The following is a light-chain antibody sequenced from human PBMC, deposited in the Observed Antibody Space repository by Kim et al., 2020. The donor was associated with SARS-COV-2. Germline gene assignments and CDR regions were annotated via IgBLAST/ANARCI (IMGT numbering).Light chain of an antibody. V-gene: IGKV3-20*01. Sequence: EIVLTQSPGTLSLSPGERATLSCRASQSVSSSYLAWYQQKPGQAPRLLIYGASSRATGIPDRFSGSGSGTDFTLTISRLEPEDFAVYYCQQYGSSSLRGFGGGTKVEI. CDR3: QQYGSSSLRG. CDR1: QSVSSSY. J-gene: IGKJ4*01. CDR2: GAS.